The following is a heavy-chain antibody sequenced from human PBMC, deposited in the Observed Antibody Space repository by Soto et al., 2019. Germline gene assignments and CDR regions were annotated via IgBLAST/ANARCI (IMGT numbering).Heavy chain of an antibody. CDR1: GLTLSDAW. Sequence: EVQLVESGGGLVKPGGSLRLSCVGSGLTLSDAWMNWVRQIPGKGLEWVGRIKTKSDGAVTDYAALAKGRFTISRDDSENTVYLQMNSLKTEDTALYYCARECGGDSVWGQGTLATVSS. D-gene: IGHD4-4*01. CDR3: ARECGGDSV. CDR2: IKTKSDGAVT. V-gene: IGHV3-15*05. J-gene: IGHJ4*02.